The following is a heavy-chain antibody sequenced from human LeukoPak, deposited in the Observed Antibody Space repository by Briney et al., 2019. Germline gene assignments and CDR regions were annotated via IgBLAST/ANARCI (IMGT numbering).Heavy chain of an antibody. Sequence: RGSLRLSCAASGFTFSSYSMNWVRQAPGKGLEWVSSINSYSAYIYYADSLKGRFTISRDDAKSSLFLHMNSLRAEDTAVYYCARESTPLRGAFDPWGPGTLVTVSS. V-gene: IGHV3-21*01. D-gene: IGHD5-24*01. CDR2: INSYSAYI. CDR3: ARESTPLRGAFDP. J-gene: IGHJ5*02. CDR1: GFTFSSYS.